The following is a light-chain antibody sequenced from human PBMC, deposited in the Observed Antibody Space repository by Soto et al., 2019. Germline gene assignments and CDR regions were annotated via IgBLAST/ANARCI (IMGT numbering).Light chain of an antibody. CDR2: EVS. CDR3: SSYTSSSTRV. V-gene: IGLV2-14*03. Sequence: QSALTQPASVSGSPGQSFTISCTGTSSDVGAYDYVSWYQQHPDKAPKLMIYEVSNRPSGVSNRFSGSKSVNTATLTISWLQAEDEADYYCSSYTSSSTRVFGTGTKVTVL. J-gene: IGLJ1*01. CDR1: SSDVGAYDY.